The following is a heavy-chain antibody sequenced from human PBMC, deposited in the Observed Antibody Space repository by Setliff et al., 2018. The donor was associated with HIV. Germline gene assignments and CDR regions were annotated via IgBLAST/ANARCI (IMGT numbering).Heavy chain of an antibody. CDR3: TRHDTEYSSYPIDY. J-gene: IGHJ4*02. CDR2: IYYSASTYYYGGST. CDR1: GGSISTSRHY. Sequence: PSETLSLTGTVSGGSISTSRHYWGWIRQPPGKRLEWIGFIYYSASTYYYGGSTYYNPSRKSRVTITVDTSKNQFSLTLSSVTAADTAVYYCTRHDTEYSSYPIDYWGQGNLVTVSS. V-gene: IGHV4-39*01. D-gene: IGHD6-6*01.